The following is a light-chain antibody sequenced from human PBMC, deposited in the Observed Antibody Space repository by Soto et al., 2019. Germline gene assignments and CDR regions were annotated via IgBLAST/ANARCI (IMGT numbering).Light chain of an antibody. V-gene: IGLV2-14*01. Sequence: ALTQPASVSGSPGQSITISCTGTSSDVGGYNYVSWYQQHPGKAPKLMIYEVSNRPSGASNRFSGSKSGNTASLTISGLQAEDEADYYCSSYTSSSTPLYVCGTGTKVTVL. CDR3: SSYTSSSTPLYV. J-gene: IGLJ1*01. CDR1: SSDVGGYNY. CDR2: EVS.